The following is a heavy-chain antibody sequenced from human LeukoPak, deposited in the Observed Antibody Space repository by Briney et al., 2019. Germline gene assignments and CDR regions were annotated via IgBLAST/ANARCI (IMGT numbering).Heavy chain of an antibody. Sequence: GGSLRLSCAASGFTFSSYGMHWVRQAPGKGLEWVAFIRYDGSNKYYADSVKGRFTISRHNSKNTLYLQMNSLRAEDTAVYHCALATTVQRREQNWFDLGGQGTLVTVSS. CDR3: ALATTVQRREQNWFDL. CDR1: GFTFSSYG. D-gene: IGHD4-17*01. J-gene: IGHJ5*02. CDR2: IRYDGSNK. V-gene: IGHV3-30*02.